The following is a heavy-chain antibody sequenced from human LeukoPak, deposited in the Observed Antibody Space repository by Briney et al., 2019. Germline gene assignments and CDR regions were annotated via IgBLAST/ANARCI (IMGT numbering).Heavy chain of an antibody. V-gene: IGHV3-7*01. CDR1: GFTFNSYW. Sequence: GGSLRLSCAASGFTFNSYWMSWVRQAPGKGLEWVANIKQDGSEKYYVDSVKGRFTISRDNAKNSLYLQMNSLRAEDTAVYYCARAPLRGSGSYYNSHDAFDIWGQGTMVTVSS. CDR2: IKQDGSEK. CDR3: ARAPLRGSGSYYNSHDAFDI. J-gene: IGHJ3*02. D-gene: IGHD3-10*01.